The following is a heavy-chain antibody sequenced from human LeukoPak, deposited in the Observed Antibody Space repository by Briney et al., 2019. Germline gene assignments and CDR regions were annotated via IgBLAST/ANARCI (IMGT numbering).Heavy chain of an antibody. CDR2: IYSGGST. D-gene: IGHD3-10*01. Sequence: GGSLRLSCAASGFTVSSNYMSWVRQAPGKGLEWVSVIYSGGSTYYADSVKGRFTISRDNSKNTLYLQMNSLRAEDTAVYYCARGRLLWFGELFLWGQGTLVTVSS. V-gene: IGHV3-66*01. CDR3: ARGRLLWFGELFL. CDR1: GFTVSSNY. J-gene: IGHJ4*02.